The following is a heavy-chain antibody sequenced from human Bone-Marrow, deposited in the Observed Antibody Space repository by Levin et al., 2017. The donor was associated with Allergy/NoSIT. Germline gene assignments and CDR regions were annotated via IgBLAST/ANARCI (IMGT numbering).Heavy chain of an antibody. CDR2: ISAYNGNT. Sequence: GESLKISCKASGYTFTNFGFNWVRQAPGQGLEWMGWISAYNGNTIYGQKFQGRVTMTIDTSTNTAYMELRSLTSDDTAVYYCARDRDRSSWYGAYQHYGMDVWGHGTTVTVSS. V-gene: IGHV1-18*01. CDR1: GYTFTNFG. J-gene: IGHJ6*02. CDR3: ARDRDRSSWYGAYQHYGMDV. D-gene: IGHD6-13*01.